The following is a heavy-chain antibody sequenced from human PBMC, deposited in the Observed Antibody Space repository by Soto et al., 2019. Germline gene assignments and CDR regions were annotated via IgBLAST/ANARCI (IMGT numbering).Heavy chain of an antibody. Sequence: QVQLQESGPGLVKPSQTLSLTCTVSGGSISSGGYYWSWIRQHPGKGLEWIGYIYYSGSTYYNPSLKSRLTISVDTSKNQFSLKLSSVTAADTAVYYCARDSPDYGDFGSLYYGMDVWDQGTTVTVSS. CDR3: ARDSPDYGDFGSLYYGMDV. CDR2: IYYSGST. V-gene: IGHV4-31*03. D-gene: IGHD4-17*01. J-gene: IGHJ6*02. CDR1: GGSISSGGYY.